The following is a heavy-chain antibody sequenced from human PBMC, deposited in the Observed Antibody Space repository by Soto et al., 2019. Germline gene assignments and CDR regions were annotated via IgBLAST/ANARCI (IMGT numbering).Heavy chain of an antibody. J-gene: IGHJ4*02. V-gene: IGHV1-69*08. CDR3: AREEYYYGSGAFFDS. CDR1: GGTFSSYT. Sequence: QVRLVQSGAEVKKPGSSVKVSCKASGGTFSSYTISWVRQAPGQGLEWMGRIIPILGIANYAQKFQGRVTITGDKSTSTAYMELSSLRSEATAVYYCAREEYYYGSGAFFDSWGQGTLVTVSS. CDR2: IIPILGIA. D-gene: IGHD3-10*01.